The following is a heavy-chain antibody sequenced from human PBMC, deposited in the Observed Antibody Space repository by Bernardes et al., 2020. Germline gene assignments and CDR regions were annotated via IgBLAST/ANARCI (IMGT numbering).Heavy chain of an antibody. V-gene: IGHV3-21*01. CDR1: GFTFSTYS. J-gene: IGHJ3*02. CDR2: ISTSSSYL. D-gene: IGHD3-22*01. Sequence: GGSLRLSCAASGFTFSTYSMNWVRQAPGKGLAWVSSISTSSSYLYYTDSVKGRFTISRDNAKNSLYLQMNSLRAEDTAVYYCARGLYYPFAFDIWGQGTMVTGSS. CDR3: ARGLYYPFAFDI.